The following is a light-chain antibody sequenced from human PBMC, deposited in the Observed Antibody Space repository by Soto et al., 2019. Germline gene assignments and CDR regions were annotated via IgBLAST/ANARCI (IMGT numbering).Light chain of an antibody. CDR3: SSYTSSSTL. CDR1: SSDVGGYNY. CDR2: DVS. V-gene: IGLV2-14*01. Sequence: QSALTQPASVSGSPGQSITISCTGTSSDVGGYNYVSWYQQHPGKAPKLMIYDVSNRPSGVSNRFSGSTSGNTASLTISGLQAEDEADYYCSSYTSSSTLVGTGTKVTVL. J-gene: IGLJ1*01.